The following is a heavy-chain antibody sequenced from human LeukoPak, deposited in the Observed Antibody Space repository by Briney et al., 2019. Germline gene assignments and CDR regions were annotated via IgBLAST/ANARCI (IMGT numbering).Heavy chain of an antibody. CDR1: GYTFTSYG. Sequence: ASVKVSCKASGYTFTSYGISWVRQAPGQGLEWMGWISAYNGNTNYAQKLQGRVTMTTDTSTSTAYMELRSLRSDDTAVYYCAKDFGRRVAGPFDYWGQGTLVTVSS. J-gene: IGHJ4*02. V-gene: IGHV1-18*01. CDR3: AKDFGRRVAGPFDY. D-gene: IGHD6-19*01. CDR2: ISAYNGNT.